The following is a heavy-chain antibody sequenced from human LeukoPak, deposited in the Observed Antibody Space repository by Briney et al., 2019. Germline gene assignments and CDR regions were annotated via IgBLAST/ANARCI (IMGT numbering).Heavy chain of an antibody. CDR2: ISGSGGST. J-gene: IGHJ4*02. D-gene: IGHD3-10*01. Sequence: GGSLRLSCAASGFSFSDFYVSWIRQAPGKGLEWVSAISGSGGSTYYADSVKGRFTISRDNSKNTLYLQMNSLRAEDTAVYYCAKGVMVRGVITPFDYWGQGTLVTVSS. V-gene: IGHV3-23*01. CDR1: GFSFSDFY. CDR3: AKGVMVRGVITPFDY.